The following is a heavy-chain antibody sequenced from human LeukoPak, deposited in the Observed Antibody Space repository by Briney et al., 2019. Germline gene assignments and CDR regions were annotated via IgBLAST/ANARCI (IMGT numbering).Heavy chain of an antibody. CDR3: ASTGYSSGWPFDY. V-gene: IGHV4-61*01. J-gene: IGHJ4*02. D-gene: IGHD6-19*01. Sequence: SETLSLTCTVSGGSVSSGSYYWSWIRQPPGKGLEWIGYIYYSGSTNYNPSLKSRVTISVVTSKNQFSLKLSSVTAADTAVYYCASTGYSSGWPFDYWGQGTLVTVSS. CDR2: IYYSGST. CDR1: GGSVSSGSYY.